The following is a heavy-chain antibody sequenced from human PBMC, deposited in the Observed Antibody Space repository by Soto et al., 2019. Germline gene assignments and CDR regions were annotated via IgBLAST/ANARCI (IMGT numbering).Heavy chain of an antibody. CDR3: ARLGEYWGAYYYYGMDV. V-gene: IGHV4-59*08. D-gene: IGHD3-16*01. J-gene: IGHJ6*02. CDR2: IYYSGST. Sequence: PSETLSLTCTVSGGSISSYYWSWIRQPPGKGLEWIGYIYYSGSTNYNPSLKSRVTISVDTSKNQFSLKLSSVTAADTAVYYCARLGEYWGAYYYYGMDVWGQGTMVTVSS. CDR1: GGSISSYY.